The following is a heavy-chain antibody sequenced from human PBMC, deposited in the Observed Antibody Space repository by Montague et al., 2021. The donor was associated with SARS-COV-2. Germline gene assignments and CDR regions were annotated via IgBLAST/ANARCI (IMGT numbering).Heavy chain of an antibody. CDR2: ISYDGSNK. Sequence: SLRLSCAASGFTFSSYAMHWVRQAPGKGLEWVAVISYDGSNKYYADSVKGRFTISRDNSKNTLYLQMNSLRAEDTTVYYCARDLGGYFDLWSRGTLVTVSS. CDR3: ARDLGGYFDL. CDR1: GFTFSSYA. V-gene: IGHV3-30*04. D-gene: IGHD1-26*01. J-gene: IGHJ2*01.